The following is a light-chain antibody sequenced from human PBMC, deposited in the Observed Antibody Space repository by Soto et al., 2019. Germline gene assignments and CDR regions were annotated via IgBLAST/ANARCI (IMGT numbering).Light chain of an antibody. V-gene: IGLV1-40*01. CDR2: GNS. CDR3: RSYASSLSGCV. Sequence: QSVLTQPPSVSGAPGQRVTISCTGSSSNIGAGYDVHWYQQLPGTAPKLLIYGNSNRPSGVPDRFSGSKSGTSASLAITGLQAEDEADYYCRSYASSLSGCVFGGGTKLTVL. CDR1: SSNIGAGYD. J-gene: IGLJ3*02.